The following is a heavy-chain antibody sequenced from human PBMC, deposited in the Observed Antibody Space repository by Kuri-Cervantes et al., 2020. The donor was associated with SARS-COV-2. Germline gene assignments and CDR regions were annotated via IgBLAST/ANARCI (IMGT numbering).Heavy chain of an antibody. V-gene: IGHV4-39*07. D-gene: IGHD6-13*01. CDR1: GDSISSRNYY. CDR2: MSYSGRS. Sequence: ESLKISCTVSGDSISSRNYYWGWIRQPPGKGLELIGTMSYSGRSNYNPSLKSRVTISVDTSKNQFSLKLSSVTAADTAVYYCARERHSSSWYNGWFDPWGQGTLVTVSS. CDR3: ARERHSSSWYNGWFDP. J-gene: IGHJ5*02.